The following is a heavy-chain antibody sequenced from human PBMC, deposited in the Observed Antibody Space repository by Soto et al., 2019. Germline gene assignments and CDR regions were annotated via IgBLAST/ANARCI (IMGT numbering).Heavy chain of an antibody. CDR1: GGSISSYY. CDR3: ARHVNVAVAGTGFDY. V-gene: IGHV4-59*08. J-gene: IGHJ4*02. CDR2: IHYSGST. Sequence: QVQLQESGPGLVKHSETLSLTCTVSGGSISSYYWSWIRQPPGKGLEWIGHIHYSGSTNYNPSLRSRVTMSVVTSQNQFSLKLSSVTAADTAVYYCARHVNVAVAGTGFDYWGQGTLVTVSS. D-gene: IGHD6-19*01.